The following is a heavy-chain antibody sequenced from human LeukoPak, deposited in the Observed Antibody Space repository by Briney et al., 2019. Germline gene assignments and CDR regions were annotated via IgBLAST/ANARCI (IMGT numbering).Heavy chain of an antibody. J-gene: IGHJ4*02. V-gene: IGHV3-21*01. CDR2: IDYDSSHI. Sequence: PRGSLRLSCAASGFTFSNSAMNWVRQVPGKGREWVSCIDYDSSHIYYAASVRGRFTISRDNARNSVYLQMNSLRVEDTAVYYCARDPLRYLRVGHYDYWGQGTLVAVSS. CDR1: GFTFSNSA. D-gene: IGHD3-9*01. CDR3: ARDPLRYLRVGHYDY.